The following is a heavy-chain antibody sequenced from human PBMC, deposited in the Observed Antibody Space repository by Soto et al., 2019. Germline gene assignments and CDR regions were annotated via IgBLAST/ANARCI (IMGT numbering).Heavy chain of an antibody. J-gene: IGHJ4*02. CDR2: ISPMFGAA. CDR3: AREVQVHTPAFVY. CDR1: GGTLNTYA. Sequence: QVQLVQSGAERKKPGWSVKVSCQPPGGTLNTYAMTWVRQAPGQGPEWMGDISPMFGAANYAPKFQGRVTITADESTGTSYMQLSSLTSEDTALYFCAREVQVHTPAFVYWGQGTLVTVSS. V-gene: IGHV1-69*19. D-gene: IGHD3-10*01.